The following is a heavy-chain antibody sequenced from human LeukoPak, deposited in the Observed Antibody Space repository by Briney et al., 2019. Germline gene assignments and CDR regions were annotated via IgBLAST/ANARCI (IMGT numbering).Heavy chain of an antibody. CDR1: GGSISSGDYS. V-gene: IGHV4-30-2*03. Sequence: SETLSLTCAVSGGSISSGDYSWSWIRQPPGKGLEWIGYIYHSGSTYYNPSLKSRVTISVDTSKNQFSLKLSSVTAADTAVYYCATLGTYYDFWSGYYPGSSGSSHNWFDPWGQGTLVTVSS. CDR3: ATLGTYYDFWSGYYPGSSGSSHNWFDP. D-gene: IGHD3-3*01. CDR2: IYHSGST. J-gene: IGHJ5*02.